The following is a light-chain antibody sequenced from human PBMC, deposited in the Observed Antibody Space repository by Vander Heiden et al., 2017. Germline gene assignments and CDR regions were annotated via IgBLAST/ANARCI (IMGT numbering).Light chain of an antibody. J-gene: IGLJ1*01. Sequence: QSVLTQPPSASGTPGQRVTISCSGNNSNLGNNYVSWSQQPPGTAPKLLIYRNNQRPSGVPDRFSGSKSGTSAALASSGLRSEDEADCYCAAWDDSLSAYVFGTATKVTVL. CDR1: NSNLGNNY. V-gene: IGLV1-47*01. CDR3: AAWDDSLSAYV. CDR2: RNN.